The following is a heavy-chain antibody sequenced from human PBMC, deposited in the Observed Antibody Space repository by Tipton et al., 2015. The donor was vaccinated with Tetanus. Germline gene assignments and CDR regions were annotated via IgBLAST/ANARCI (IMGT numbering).Heavy chain of an antibody. J-gene: IGHJ4*02. D-gene: IGHD3-10*01. CDR3: ARDPHTIRTGNPRGFGY. Sequence: LRLSCTVSGGSVRSGDYSWNWIRQPPGKGLEWLAYVSYSGRTNSNYFLKSRITISQNTSKNQFSLMLTSVTAADPAVYYCARDPHTIRTGNPRGFGYWGQGTKVTVSS. CDR1: GGSVRSGDYS. CDR2: VSYSGRT. V-gene: IGHV4-61*08.